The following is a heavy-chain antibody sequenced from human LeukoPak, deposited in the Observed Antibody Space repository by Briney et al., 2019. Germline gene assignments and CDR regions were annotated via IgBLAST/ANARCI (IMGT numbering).Heavy chain of an antibody. V-gene: IGHV3-23*01. D-gene: IGHD3-10*01. CDR3: AKGSSSGRPYFFDY. J-gene: IGHJ4*02. Sequence: GGSLRLSCAASGFTFSSYAMSWVRQAPGKGLEWVAAISGGRGSDTYYADAVKGRFTISRDNSKTTLYLEMKTLRAEDTAVYYCAKGSSSGRPYFFDYWGQGTLLTVSS. CDR1: GFTFSSYA. CDR2: ISGGRGSDT.